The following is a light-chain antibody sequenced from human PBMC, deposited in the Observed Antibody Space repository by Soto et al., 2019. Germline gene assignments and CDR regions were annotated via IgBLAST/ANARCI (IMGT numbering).Light chain of an antibody. V-gene: IGLV2-14*01. CDR1: SSDIGGYNY. Sequence: QSVLTQPSPLSGSPGQSITISCTGNSSDIGGYNYVSWYQQHPGKAPKLIIYDVSNRPSGVSDRFSGSKSGNTASLTISGLQAEDEAGYYCCSSISSSTYVFGTGTKVTVL. CDR3: CSSISSSTYV. CDR2: DVS. J-gene: IGLJ1*01.